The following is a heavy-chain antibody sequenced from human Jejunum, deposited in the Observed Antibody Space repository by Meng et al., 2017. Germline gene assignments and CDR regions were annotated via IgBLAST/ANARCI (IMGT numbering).Heavy chain of an antibody. J-gene: IGHJ4*02. V-gene: IGHV3-23*01. CDR3: ARPACSGYSYGYAYFDN. Sequence: GESLKISCAASGFTFNSYALSWVRQAPGKGLEWVAAISGSGGSTYYADSVKGRFTISRDNSKNTLYLQMNSLRAEDTAIYYCARPACSGYSYGYAYFDNWGQGTLVTVSS. D-gene: IGHD5-18*01. CDR2: ISGSGGST. CDR1: GFTFNSYA.